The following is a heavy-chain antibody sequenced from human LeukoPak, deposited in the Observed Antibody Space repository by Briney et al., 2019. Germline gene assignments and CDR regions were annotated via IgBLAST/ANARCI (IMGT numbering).Heavy chain of an antibody. CDR2: ISYDGSNK. CDR1: GFTFSSYG. CDR3: ARHPSLYYDSSGYYPYYFDY. J-gene: IGHJ4*02. D-gene: IGHD3-22*01. V-gene: IGHV3-30*03. Sequence: PGRSLRLSCAASGFTFSSYGMHWVRQAPGKGLEWVAVISYDGSNKYYADSVKGRFTISRDNSKNTLYLQMNSLRAEDTAVYYCARHPSLYYDSSGYYPYYFDYWGQGTLVTVSS.